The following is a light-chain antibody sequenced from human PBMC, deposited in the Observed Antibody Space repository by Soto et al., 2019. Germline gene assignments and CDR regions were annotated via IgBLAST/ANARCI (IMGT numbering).Light chain of an antibody. CDR1: SSDIGGYNY. J-gene: IGLJ1*01. CDR3: SSYAGSNNYV. Sequence: QSALTQAASVSGAPGQSITISCTGTSSDIGGYNYVSWYQHHPGKAPKLMIYEVSKRPSGVPDRFSGSKSGNTASLTVSGLQAEDEADYFCSSYAGSNNYVFGTGTKVTVL. CDR2: EVS. V-gene: IGLV2-8*01.